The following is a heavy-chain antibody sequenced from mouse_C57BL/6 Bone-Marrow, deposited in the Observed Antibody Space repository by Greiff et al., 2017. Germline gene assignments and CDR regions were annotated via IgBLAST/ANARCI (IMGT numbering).Heavy chain of an antibody. D-gene: IGHD1-1*01. Sequence: EVKVVESGGGLVKPGGSLKLSCAASGFTFSDYGMHWVRQAPEKGLEWVAYISSGSSTIYYADTVKGRFTISRDNAKNTLFLQMTSLRSEDTAMYYCARGTVVSAMDYWGQGTSVTVSS. CDR2: ISSGSSTI. CDR3: ARGTVVSAMDY. V-gene: IGHV5-17*01. J-gene: IGHJ4*01. CDR1: GFTFSDYG.